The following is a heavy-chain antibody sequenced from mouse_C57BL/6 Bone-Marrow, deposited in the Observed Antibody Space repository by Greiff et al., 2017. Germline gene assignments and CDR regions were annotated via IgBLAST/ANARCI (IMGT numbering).Heavy chain of an antibody. CDR2: IDPENGDT. CDR3: TTVNWYYYAMDY. J-gene: IGHJ4*01. D-gene: IGHD4-1*02. CDR1: GFNITDDY. Sequence: VQLQQSGAELVRPGASVKLSCTASGFNITDDYMHWVKQRPEQGLEWIGWIDPENGDTEYASKFQGKATITADTSSNTAYLQLSNLTSENTAVYYCTTVNWYYYAMDYWGQGTSVTVSS. V-gene: IGHV14-4*01.